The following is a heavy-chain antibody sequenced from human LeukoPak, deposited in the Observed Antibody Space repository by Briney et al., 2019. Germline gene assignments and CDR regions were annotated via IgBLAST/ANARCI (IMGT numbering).Heavy chain of an antibody. CDR1: GFTFSSYW. J-gene: IGHJ4*02. Sequence: GGSLRLSCAAPGFTFSSYWMSWVREAPGEGVGWVANIKQDGSEEYYVDSVKGRFTISRDNAKNSLYLQMNSLRAEDTAVYYCARVGRGYSYGSVDYWGQGTLVTVSS. D-gene: IGHD5-18*01. V-gene: IGHV3-7*01. CDR2: IKQDGSEE. CDR3: ARVGRGYSYGSVDY.